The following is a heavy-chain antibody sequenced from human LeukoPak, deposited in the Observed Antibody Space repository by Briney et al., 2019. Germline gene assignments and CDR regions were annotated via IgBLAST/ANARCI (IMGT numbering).Heavy chain of an antibody. D-gene: IGHD3-22*01. CDR3: ARRGYESSGPKYYFDH. CDR2: ISGSGENT. V-gene: IGHV3-23*01. Sequence: PGGSLRLSCAASGLTFSKYAMTWVRQAPGKGLEWVSVISGSGENTDYADSVKGRSTIYRDNDKNTLYLQMNSLRAEDTAVYYWARRGYESSGPKYYFDHWGQGILVTVSS. CDR1: GLTFSKYA. J-gene: IGHJ4*02.